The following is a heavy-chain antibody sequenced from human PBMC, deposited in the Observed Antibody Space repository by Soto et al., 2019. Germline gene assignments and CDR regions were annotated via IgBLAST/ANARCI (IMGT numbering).Heavy chain of an antibody. Sequence: GGSLRPSCAPSGFTFSSIAMHWFRQAPGKGLEWVAVISYDGSNKYYADSVKGRFTISRDNSKNTLYLQMDSLRAEDTAVYYCARDYYRFNSGYGFSMDVWGQGT. V-gene: IGHV3-30-3*01. J-gene: IGHJ6*02. CDR1: GFTFSSIA. CDR3: ARDYYRFNSGYGFSMDV. D-gene: IGHD5-12*01. CDR2: ISYDGSNK.